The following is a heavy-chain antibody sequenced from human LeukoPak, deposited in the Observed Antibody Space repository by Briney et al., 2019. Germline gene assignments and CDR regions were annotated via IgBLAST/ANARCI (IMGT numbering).Heavy chain of an antibody. D-gene: IGHD6-13*01. J-gene: IGHJ2*01. V-gene: IGHV3-53*01. CDR2: IYSGGST. Sequence: GGSLRLSCAASGFTVSSNYMSWVRQAPGKGLEWVSVIYSGGSTYYADSVKGRFTISRDNSKNTLYLQMNSLRAEDTAVYYCARGGSSWYQNWYFDLWGRGTLVTVSS. CDR3: ARGGSSWYQNWYFDL. CDR1: GFTVSSNY.